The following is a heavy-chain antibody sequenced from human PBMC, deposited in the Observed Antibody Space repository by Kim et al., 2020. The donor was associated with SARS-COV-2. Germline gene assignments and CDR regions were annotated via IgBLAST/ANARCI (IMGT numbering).Heavy chain of an antibody. J-gene: IGHJ3*02. CDR3: ARHLKLLVAFDAFDI. Sequence: SETLSLTCTVSGGSISSYYWSWIWQPPGKGLEWIGYIYYSGSTNYNPSLKSRVTISVDTSTNQFSLKLSSVTAADTAIYYCARHLKLLVAFDAFDIWGQGTTVTVSS. CDR2: IYYSGST. CDR1: GGSISSYY. D-gene: IGHD5-12*01. V-gene: IGHV4-59*08.